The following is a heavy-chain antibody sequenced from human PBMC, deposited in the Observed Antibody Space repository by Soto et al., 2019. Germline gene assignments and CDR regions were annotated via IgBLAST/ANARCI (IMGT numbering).Heavy chain of an antibody. Sequence: PGGSLRLSCAASGFTFSSYAMHWVRQAPGKGLEYVSAISSNGGSTYYANSVKGRFTISRDNSKNTLYLQMGSLRAEDMAVYYCARSQVGGRVEYYYYGMDVWGQGTTVTVSS. CDR2: ISSNGGST. V-gene: IGHV3-64*01. CDR1: GFTFSSYA. CDR3: ARSQVGGRVEYYYYGMDV. D-gene: IGHD2-15*01. J-gene: IGHJ6*02.